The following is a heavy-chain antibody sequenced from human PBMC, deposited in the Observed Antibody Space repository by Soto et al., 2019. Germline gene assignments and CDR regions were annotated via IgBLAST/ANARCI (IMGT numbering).Heavy chain of an antibody. J-gene: IGHJ5*02. D-gene: IGHD2-8*01. V-gene: IGHV4-31*03. Sequence: SETLSLTCSFSVGSINSGNYYWSWIRQHPGNGLEWIGYISYSGSAHYNPSLRSRVFISVDTSRNQFSLKLSSVTAADTAVYYCARRRCTTPTCFDPWGQGTLVTVCS. CDR3: ARRRCTTPTCFDP. CDR2: ISYSGSA. CDR1: VGSINSGNYY.